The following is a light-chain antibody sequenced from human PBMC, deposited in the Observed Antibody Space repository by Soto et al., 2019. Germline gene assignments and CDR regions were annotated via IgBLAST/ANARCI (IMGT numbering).Light chain of an antibody. CDR2: GAS. Sequence: EIVLTQSPGTLSLSPGERATLSCRASQSVSSSYLVWYQQKRGQAPRLLIYGASSRATGIPDRFSGSRSGPDFPVTIRRLEGGDYVGSDPRAYVGSWTCGEAAKVDIK. V-gene: IGKV3-20*01. CDR3: RAYVGSWT. CDR1: QSVSSSY. J-gene: IGKJ1*01.